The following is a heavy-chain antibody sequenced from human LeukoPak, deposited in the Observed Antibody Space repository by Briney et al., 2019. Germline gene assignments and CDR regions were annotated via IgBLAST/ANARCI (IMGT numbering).Heavy chain of an antibody. V-gene: IGHV1-46*01. CDR2: INPSGGST. CDR3: ARALEMATIDY. J-gene: IGHJ4*02. Sequence: ASVKVSCKASGYTFTSYYMHWVRQAPGQGLEWMGIINPSGGSTSYAQKFQGRVTMTRDMSTSTAYMELSSLRSEDTAVYYCARALEMATIDYWGQGTLVTVSS. CDR1: GYTFTSYY. D-gene: IGHD5-24*01.